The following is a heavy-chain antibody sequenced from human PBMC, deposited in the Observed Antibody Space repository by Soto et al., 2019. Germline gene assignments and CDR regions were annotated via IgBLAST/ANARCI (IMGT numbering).Heavy chain of an antibody. D-gene: IGHD2-2*01. J-gene: IGHJ4*02. Sequence: GGSLRLSCAASGFTVSSNYMNWVRQAPGKGLEWVSILYTGGDAYYADSVEGRFIISRDNSKNTLYLQMNSLRPEDTAVYYCARTPGEYCSTTSCPEYYFDYWGQGTLVTVSS. V-gene: IGHV3-66*01. CDR3: ARTPGEYCSTTSCPEYYFDY. CDR2: LYTGGDA. CDR1: GFTVSSNY.